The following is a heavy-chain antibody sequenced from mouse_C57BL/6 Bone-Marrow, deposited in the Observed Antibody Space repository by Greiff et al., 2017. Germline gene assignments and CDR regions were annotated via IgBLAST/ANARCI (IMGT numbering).Heavy chain of an antibody. CDR3: ARWGSSPYYAMDY. V-gene: IGHV1-76*01. D-gene: IGHD1-1*01. CDR2: IYPGSGNT. CDR1: GYTFTDYY. J-gene: IGHJ4*01. Sequence: QVQLQQSGAELVRPGASVKLSCKASGYTFTDYYINWVKQRPGQGLEWIARIYPGSGNTYYNEKFKGKATLTAEKSSSTAYMQLSRLTSEDSAVYFCARWGSSPYYAMDYWGQGTSGTVSS.